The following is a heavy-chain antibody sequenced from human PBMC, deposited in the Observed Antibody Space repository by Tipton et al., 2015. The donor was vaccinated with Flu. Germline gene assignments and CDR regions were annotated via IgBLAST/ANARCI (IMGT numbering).Heavy chain of an antibody. Sequence: GSLRLSCAASGFTFSSYAMSWVRQAPGKGLEGVSGISGSGDSTFYADSVKGRFTISRDNSKNTLYLQMNSLRVEDTAVYYCAKREGYGTIDYWGQGTLVTVSS. J-gene: IGHJ4*02. D-gene: IGHD5-18*01. V-gene: IGHV3-23*01. CDR2: ISGSGDST. CDR1: GFTFSSYA. CDR3: AKREGYGTIDY.